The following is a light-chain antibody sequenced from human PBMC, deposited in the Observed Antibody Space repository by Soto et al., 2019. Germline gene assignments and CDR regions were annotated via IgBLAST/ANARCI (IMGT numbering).Light chain of an antibody. CDR3: SSYTISNTLV. V-gene: IGLV2-14*01. CDR1: MRDIGGYKY. CDR2: EVS. Sequence: QSALTQPASVSGSPGQSITISCAGTMRDIGGYKYVSWYQQHPGKAPKVMIYEVSSRPSGVSNRFSGSKSGNTASLTISGLQAEDESDYFCSSYTISNTLVFGTGTKVTVL. J-gene: IGLJ1*01.